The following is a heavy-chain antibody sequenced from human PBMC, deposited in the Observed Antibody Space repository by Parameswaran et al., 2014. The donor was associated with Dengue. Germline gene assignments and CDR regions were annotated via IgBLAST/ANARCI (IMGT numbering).Heavy chain of an antibody. D-gene: IGHD1-1*01. Sequence: WIRQPPGKGLDWVGRFKSKIDGWTTDYAAPVKGRFIISRDDSENTVYLQMNSLKTEDTGIYYCTAGTGTSDFDYWGRGTLVTVSS. CDR2: FKSKIDGWTT. J-gene: IGHJ4*02. V-gene: IGHV3-15*07. CDR3: TAGTGTSDFDY.